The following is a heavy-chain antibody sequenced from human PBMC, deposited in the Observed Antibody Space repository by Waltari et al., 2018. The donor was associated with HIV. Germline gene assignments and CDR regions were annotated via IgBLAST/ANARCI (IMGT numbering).Heavy chain of an antibody. CDR2: IYTTGST. CDR3: ARSPRIAVAGDDAFDI. V-gene: IGHV4-61*02. D-gene: IGHD6-19*01. CDR1: GGSISSGSYY. Sequence: QVQLQESGPGLVRPSQTLSLTCTVSGGSISSGSYYWSWIRQPAGKGLEWIGRIYTTGSTNYNPPLESRVTTSFDTSKNQVSLKLSSVTAADTAVYYCARSPRIAVAGDDAFDIWGQGTMVTVSS. J-gene: IGHJ3*02.